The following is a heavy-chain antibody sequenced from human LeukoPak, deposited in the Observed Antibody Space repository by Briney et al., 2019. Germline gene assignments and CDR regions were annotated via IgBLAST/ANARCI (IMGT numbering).Heavy chain of an antibody. CDR1: GFTFSSYA. V-gene: IGHV3-64*01. CDR3: ARDGIDDSSGDWFDP. CDR2: ISSNGGST. Sequence: GGSLRLSCAASGFTFSSYAMHWVRQAPGKGLEYVSAISSNGGSTYYANSVKGRFTISRDNSKNTLYLQMGSLRAEDMGVYYCARDGIDDSSGDWFDPWGQGTLVTVSS. J-gene: IGHJ5*02. D-gene: IGHD3-22*01.